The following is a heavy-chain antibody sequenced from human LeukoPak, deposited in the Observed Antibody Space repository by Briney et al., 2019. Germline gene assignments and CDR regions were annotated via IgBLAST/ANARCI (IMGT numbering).Heavy chain of an antibody. CDR2: VNSDGSIT. D-gene: IGHD3-22*01. CDR3: ARTSWEDSSGYLFDY. CDR1: GFTFSPYW. V-gene: IGHV3-74*01. J-gene: IGHJ4*02. Sequence: PGGSLRLSCAASGFTFSPYWMHWVRHAPGKGLVWVSRVNSDGSITTYADFVKGRFTISRDNAKNTLYLQMNSLRAEDTAVYYCARTSWEDSSGYLFDYWGQGTLVTVSS.